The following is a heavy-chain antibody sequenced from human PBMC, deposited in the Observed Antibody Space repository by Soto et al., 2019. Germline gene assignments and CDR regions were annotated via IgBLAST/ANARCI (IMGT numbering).Heavy chain of an antibody. V-gene: IGHV4-39*01. CDR1: GGSISSSSYY. J-gene: IGHJ5*02. CDR2: IYYSGST. CDR3: ASLRRGYSYGPPAYNWFARPAPDP. D-gene: IGHD5-18*01. Sequence: QLQLQESGPGLVKPSETLSLTCTVSGGSISSSSYYWGWIRQPPGKGLEWIGSIYYSGSTYYNPSLKSRVTISVDTSKNQFSLKLSSVTAADTAVYYCASLRRGYSYGPPAYNWFARPAPDPWGQGTLVTVSS.